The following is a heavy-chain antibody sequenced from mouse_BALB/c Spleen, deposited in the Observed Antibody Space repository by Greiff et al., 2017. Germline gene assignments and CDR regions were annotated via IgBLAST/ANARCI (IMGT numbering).Heavy chain of an antibody. CDR1: GFTFSSYT. D-gene: IGHD3-1*01. J-gene: IGHJ4*01. Sequence: EVKLMESGGGLVQPGGSLKLSCAASGFTFSSYTMSWVRQTPEKRLEWVAYISNGGGSTYYPDTVKGRFTISRDNAKNTLYLQMSSLKSEDTAMYYCARHTSGYCYAMDYWGQGTSVTVSS. CDR2: ISNGGGST. CDR3: ARHTSGYCYAMDY. V-gene: IGHV5-12-2*01.